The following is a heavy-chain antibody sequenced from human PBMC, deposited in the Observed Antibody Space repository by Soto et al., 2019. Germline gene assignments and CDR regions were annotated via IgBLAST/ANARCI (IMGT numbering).Heavy chain of an antibody. CDR1: GFTFSSYS. J-gene: IGHJ4*02. V-gene: IGHV3-48*02. CDR3: ARDRSSGYYYKGDY. CDR2: ISSSSSTI. Sequence: GGSLRLSCAASGFTFSSYSMNWVRQAPGKGLEWVSYISSSSSTIYYADSVKGRFTISRDNAKNSLYLQMNSLRDEDTAVYYCARDRSSGYYYKGDYWGQGTLVTVSS. D-gene: IGHD3-22*01.